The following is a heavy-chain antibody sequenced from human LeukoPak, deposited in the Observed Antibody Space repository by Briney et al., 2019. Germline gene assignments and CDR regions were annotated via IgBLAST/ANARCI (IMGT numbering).Heavy chain of an antibody. CDR3: ARAVGRTTPDWFDP. Sequence: SETLSLTCAVSGGSISSGGYSWSWIRQPPGKGLEWIGYIYHSGSTYYNPSLKSRVAISVDRSKNQFSLKLSSVTAADTAVYYCARAVGRTTPDWFDPWAREPWSPSPQ. J-gene: IGHJ5*02. CDR2: IYHSGST. D-gene: IGHD2-15*01. CDR1: GGSISSGGYS. V-gene: IGHV4-30-2*01.